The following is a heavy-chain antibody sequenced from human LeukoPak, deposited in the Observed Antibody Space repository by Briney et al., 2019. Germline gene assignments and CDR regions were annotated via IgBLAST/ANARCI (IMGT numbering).Heavy chain of an antibody. CDR2: ISGSGGST. D-gene: IGHD6-13*01. V-gene: IGHV3-23*01. CDR3: AKDTYSSSRYDAFDI. CDR1: GFTFSSYA. Sequence: GGSLRLSCAASGFTFSSYAMSWVRQASGKGLEWVSAISGSGGSTYYADSVKGRFTISRDNSKNTLYLQMNSLRAEDTAVYYCAKDTYSSSRYDAFDIWGQGTMVTVSS. J-gene: IGHJ3*02.